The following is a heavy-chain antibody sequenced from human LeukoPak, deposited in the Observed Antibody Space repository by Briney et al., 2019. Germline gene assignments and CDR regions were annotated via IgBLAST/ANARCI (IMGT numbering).Heavy chain of an antibody. D-gene: IGHD3-10*01. CDR3: AKSHSVPQRGYFEY. CDR2: VANSGGDT. Sequence: SGGSLRLSCAASGFTFSTYAMIWVRQAPGKGLEWVSTVANSGGDTYYADSVKGRFTISRDNSRNTVYLQINSLRAEDTTVYYCAKSHSVPQRGYFEYWGQGTLVTV. V-gene: IGHV3-23*01. J-gene: IGHJ4*02. CDR1: GFTFSTYA.